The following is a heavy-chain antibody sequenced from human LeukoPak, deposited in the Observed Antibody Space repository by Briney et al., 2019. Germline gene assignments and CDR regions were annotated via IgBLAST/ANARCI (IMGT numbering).Heavy chain of an antibody. CDR3: AKDRGSGSHNWFDP. J-gene: IGHJ5*02. Sequence: PGGSLRLSCAASGFTFSSYGMHWVRQAPGKGLEWVAVIWYDGSNKYYADSVKGRFTISRDNSKNTLYLQMNSLRAEDTAVYYCAKDRGSGSHNWFDPWGQGTLVTVSS. CDR1: GFTFSSYG. D-gene: IGHD1-26*01. V-gene: IGHV3-33*06. CDR2: IWYDGSNK.